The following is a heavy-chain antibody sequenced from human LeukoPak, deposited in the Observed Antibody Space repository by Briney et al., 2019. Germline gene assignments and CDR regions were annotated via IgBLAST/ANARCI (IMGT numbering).Heavy chain of an antibody. D-gene: IGHD3-10*02. CDR3: ARGVSVPGNDY. J-gene: IGHJ4*02. CDR2: ISNDGSST. V-gene: IGHV3-74*01. Sequence: GGSLRLSCAASEFTFSSYWMHWIRQAPGKGLVWVSRISNDGSSTSYAESVKGRFTISRDNAKNTLYLQMNSLRAEDTALYYCARGVSVPGNDYWGQGTLVTVSS. CDR1: EFTFSSYW.